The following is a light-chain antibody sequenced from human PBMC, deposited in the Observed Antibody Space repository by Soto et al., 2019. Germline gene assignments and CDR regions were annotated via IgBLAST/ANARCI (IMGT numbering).Light chain of an antibody. J-gene: IGLJ3*02. CDR3: AAWDDSLSGWV. CDR2: RNN. Sequence: QSMLTQPPSASGTPGQRVTISCSGSSSNTGSNYVYWYQQLPGTAPKLLIYRNNQRPSGVPDRFSGSKSGTSASLAISGLRSEDEADYYCAAWDDSLSGWVFGGGTKLTVL. CDR1: SSNTGSNY. V-gene: IGLV1-47*01.